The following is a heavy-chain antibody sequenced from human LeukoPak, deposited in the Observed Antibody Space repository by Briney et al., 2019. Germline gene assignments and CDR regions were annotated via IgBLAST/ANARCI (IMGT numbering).Heavy chain of an antibody. CDR1: GGTFNNYA. V-gene: IGHV1-69*05. J-gene: IGHJ4*02. Sequence: ASVKVSCKASGGTFNNYASGWVRQAPGQGLEWMGGIIPIFATTNYAQKSQGRVTVTTDESTNTAYMELSSLRSEDTAVYYCARNEGYSYGYPLDYWGQGTLVTVSS. D-gene: IGHD5-18*01. CDR3: ARNEGYSYGYPLDY. CDR2: IIPIFATT.